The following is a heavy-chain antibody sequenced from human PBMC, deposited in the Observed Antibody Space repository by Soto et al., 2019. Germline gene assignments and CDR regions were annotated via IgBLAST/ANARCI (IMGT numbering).Heavy chain of an antibody. Sequence: GGSLRLSCAASGFTFSSYGMHWVRQAPGKGLEWVAVIWYDGSNKHYADSVKGRFTISRDNSKNTLYLQMNSLRAEDTAVYYCAYTVTTDHDAFDIWGQGTMVTVSS. CDR2: IWYDGSNK. J-gene: IGHJ3*02. CDR3: AYTVTTDHDAFDI. D-gene: IGHD4-17*01. V-gene: IGHV3-33*01. CDR1: GFTFSSYG.